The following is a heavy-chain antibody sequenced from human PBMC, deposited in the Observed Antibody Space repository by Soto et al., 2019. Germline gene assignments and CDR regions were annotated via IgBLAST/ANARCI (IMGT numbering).Heavy chain of an antibody. Sequence: ASVKVSCKASGYSFTSYDINWVRQATGQGLEWMGWMNPNSGNTGYAQKFQGRVTMTRNTSISTAYMELSSLRSDDTAVYSCARGDGYIFDFWGQGTLVTVSS. V-gene: IGHV1-8*01. CDR2: MNPNSGNT. D-gene: IGHD5-12*01. CDR3: ARGDGYIFDF. CDR1: GYSFTSYD. J-gene: IGHJ4*02.